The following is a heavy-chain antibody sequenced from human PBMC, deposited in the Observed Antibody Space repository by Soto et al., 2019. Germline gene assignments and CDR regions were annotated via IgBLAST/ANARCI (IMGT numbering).Heavy chain of an antibody. CDR1: GDSISGYY. J-gene: IGHJ5*02. V-gene: IGHV4-59*08. CDR2: IFYTGRT. D-gene: IGHD6-19*01. Sequence: SETLSLTCTASGDSISGYYWSWFRQPPGKGLEWIGFIFYTGRTKYNPSLQSRVTISVDTSKNEVSLWLSSVTAADTAVYHCARQSVVAGTHWFDPWGQGTRVTVSS. CDR3: ARQSVVAGTHWFDP.